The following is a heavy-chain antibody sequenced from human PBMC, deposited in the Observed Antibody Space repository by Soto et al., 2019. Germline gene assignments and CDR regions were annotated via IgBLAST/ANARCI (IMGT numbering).Heavy chain of an antibody. V-gene: IGHV3-74*01. CDR1: GFTFSRYW. D-gene: IGHD3-16*01. Sequence: GGSLRLSCAASGFTFSRYWMHWVRQAPGKGLVWVSRISSYGSDTHYADSVKGRFTISRDNAKNTLYLQMNSLRADNTAVYYCASNYAYAEGYYWYGIDVWGQGTTVTVSS. CDR2: ISSYGSDT. CDR3: ASNYAYAEGYYWYGIDV. J-gene: IGHJ6*02.